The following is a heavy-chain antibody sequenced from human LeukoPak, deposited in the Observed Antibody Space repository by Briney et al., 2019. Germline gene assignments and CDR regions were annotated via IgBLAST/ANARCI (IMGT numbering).Heavy chain of an antibody. D-gene: IGHD2-2*01. CDR3: ARVQKDIVVVPAAIGAYYYCYGMDV. CDR2: INWNGGST. J-gene: IGHJ6*02. Sequence: PGGSLRLSCAASGFTFDDYGMSWVRQAPGKGLEWVSGINWNGGSTGYADSVKGRFTISRDNAKNSLYLQMNSLRAEDTALYYCARVQKDIVVVPAAIGAYYYCYGMDVWGQGTTVTVSS. V-gene: IGHV3-20*04. CDR1: GFTFDDYG.